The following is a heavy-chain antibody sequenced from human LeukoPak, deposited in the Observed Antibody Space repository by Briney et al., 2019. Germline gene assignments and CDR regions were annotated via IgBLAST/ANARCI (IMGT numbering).Heavy chain of an antibody. J-gene: IGHJ4*02. V-gene: IGHV3-64*01. CDR3: ARGRDGYNHDFDY. Sequence: PGGSLRLSCAASGLTFSRYAMHWVRQAPGKGLEYVSAISSNGGSTYYANSVKGRFTISRDNSKNTLYLQMGSLRADDMAVYYCARGRDGYNHDFDYWGQGTLVTVSS. CDR2: ISSNGGST. CDR1: GLTFSRYA. D-gene: IGHD5-24*01.